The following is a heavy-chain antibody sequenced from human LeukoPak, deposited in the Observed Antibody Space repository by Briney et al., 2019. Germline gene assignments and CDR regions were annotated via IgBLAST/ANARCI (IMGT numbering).Heavy chain of an antibody. Sequence: SSETLSLTCTVSGASISSYYWSWIRQPPGKGLEWIGYIYYNGSTNNNPSLKSRVTISVDTSKNQFSLKLSSVTAADTAVYYCARGDARYVAARPWDFWGQGTLVTVSS. V-gene: IGHV4-59*08. D-gene: IGHD6-6*01. J-gene: IGHJ4*02. CDR1: GASISSYY. CDR2: IYYNGST. CDR3: ARGDARYVAARPWDF.